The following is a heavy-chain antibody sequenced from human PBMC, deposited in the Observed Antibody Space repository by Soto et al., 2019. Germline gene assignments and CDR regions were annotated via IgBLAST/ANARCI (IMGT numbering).Heavy chain of an antibody. CDR2: IWYDGSNK. CDR3: AKGRYDYIWGSYRSWYFDY. V-gene: IGHV3-33*06. Sequence: GGSLRLSCAASGFTFSSYGMHGVRQAPGKGLEWVAAIWYDGSNKYYADSVKGRFTISRDNSKNTLYLQMNSLRAEDTAVYYCAKGRYDYIWGSYRSWYFDYWGQGT. J-gene: IGHJ4*02. D-gene: IGHD3-16*02. CDR1: GFTFSSYG.